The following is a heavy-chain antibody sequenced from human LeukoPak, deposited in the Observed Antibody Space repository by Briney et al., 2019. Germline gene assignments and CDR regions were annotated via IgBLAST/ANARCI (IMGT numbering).Heavy chain of an antibody. CDR1: GFTVSSNY. Sequence: GGSLRLSCAASGFTVSSNYMSWVRQAPGKGLERVSVIYSGGSTYYADSVKGRFTISRDNSKNTLYLQMNSLRAEDTAVHYCARRGVKRAAGLGDWGQGIMVTVSS. V-gene: IGHV3-53*01. J-gene: IGHJ4*02. CDR2: IYSGGST. D-gene: IGHD3-10*01. CDR3: ARRGVKRAAGLGD.